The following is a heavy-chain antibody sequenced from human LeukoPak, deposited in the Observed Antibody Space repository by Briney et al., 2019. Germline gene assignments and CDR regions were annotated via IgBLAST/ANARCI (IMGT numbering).Heavy chain of an antibody. J-gene: IGHJ6*04. CDR3: ARDRASSSSPYYYYYYGMDV. V-gene: IGHV1-69*06. D-gene: IGHD6-13*01. Sequence: SAKLSCKTSGGTFSSYAISWVRQAPGQGLEWMGGIIPIFGTANYAQKFQGRVTITADKSTSTAYMELSSLRSEDTAVYYCARDRASSSSPYYYYYYGMDVWGKGTTVTVSS. CDR1: GGTFSSYA. CDR2: IIPIFGTA.